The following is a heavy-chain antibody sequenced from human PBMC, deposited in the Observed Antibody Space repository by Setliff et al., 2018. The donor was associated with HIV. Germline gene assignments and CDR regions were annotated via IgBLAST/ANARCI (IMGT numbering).Heavy chain of an antibody. D-gene: IGHD4-17*01. CDR2: IGAYDGNT. CDR1: GYIITRYG. J-gene: IGHJ6*02. Sequence: ASVKVSCKASGYIITRYGVTWVRQAPGQGLEWMGWIGAYDGNTKYIQKLQGRVTMTTDTSTNTAYMELRSLRSDDTAVYFCAKSGDYGDYQYSFDVWGQGTTVTVSS. CDR3: AKSGDYGDYQYSFDV. V-gene: IGHV1-18*01.